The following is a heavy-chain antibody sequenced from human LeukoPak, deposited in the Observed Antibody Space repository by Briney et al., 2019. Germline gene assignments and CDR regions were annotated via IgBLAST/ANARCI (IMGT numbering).Heavy chain of an antibody. J-gene: IGHJ5*02. CDR1: GFTFTRHS. CDR2: ISSDESNR. V-gene: IGHV3-30*04. CDR3: VRVRPPSRTLLPNLDP. Sequence: GGSLRLSCAASGFTFTRHSIHWVRQAPGKGLEWVAFISSDESNRYYADSVRGRFSISRDNSKNTVYLQLVGLTPDDTALYYCVRVRPPSRTLLPNLDPWGQGTLVIVSS. D-gene: IGHD3-10*01.